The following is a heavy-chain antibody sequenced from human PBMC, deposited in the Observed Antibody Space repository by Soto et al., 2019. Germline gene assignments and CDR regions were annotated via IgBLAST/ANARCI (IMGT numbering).Heavy chain of an antibody. Sequence: SETLSLTCAVYGASLSDNYCNWLRQPPGRGLEWIGEINHSGNTNYNPSLKSRVTISADTSKNQFSLKLSSVTAADTAVYYCATTHCSTTSCPSDYWGQGALVTVSS. D-gene: IGHD2-2*01. J-gene: IGHJ4*02. CDR1: GASLSDNY. V-gene: IGHV4-34*01. CDR3: ATTHCSTTSCPSDY. CDR2: INHSGNT.